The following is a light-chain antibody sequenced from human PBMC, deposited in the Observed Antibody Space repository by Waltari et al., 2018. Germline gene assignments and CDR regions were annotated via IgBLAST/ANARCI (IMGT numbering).Light chain of an antibody. Sequence: DIQITQSPSTLSASVGDIVTLTCRASQSISTWLAWYQQKPGRSPKLLIYKASSLESGVPSRFSGSGSGTEFTLTISSLQPDDFATYYCQQYSSFPRTFGQGTKVEIK. CDR1: QSISTW. J-gene: IGKJ1*01. CDR3: QQYSSFPRT. V-gene: IGKV1-5*03. CDR2: KAS.